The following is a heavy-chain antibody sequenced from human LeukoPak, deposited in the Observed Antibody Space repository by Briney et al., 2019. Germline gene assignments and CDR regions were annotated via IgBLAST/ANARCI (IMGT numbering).Heavy chain of an antibody. V-gene: IGHV4-34*01. CDR1: GGSFSGYY. D-gene: IGHD5-12*01. J-gene: IGHJ4*02. CDR2: ITHSGSA. Sequence: SETLSLTCAVYGGSFSGYYWSWIRQSPGKGLEWIGEITHSGSAKDKSGSATYNPSLRSRVSISIDTSKNEFSLKLTSVTAADTAVYYCARDGYAPHWGQGTLVTVSS. CDR3: ARDGYAPH.